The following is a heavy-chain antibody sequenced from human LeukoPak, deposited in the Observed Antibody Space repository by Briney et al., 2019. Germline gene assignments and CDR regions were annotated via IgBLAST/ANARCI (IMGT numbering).Heavy chain of an antibody. J-gene: IGHJ4*02. CDR1: GGPISSSY. CDR2: IYSSGST. CDR3: ARIFTVSSAYYAEY. Sequence: SETLSLTCTVSGGPISSSYWSWIRQPPGKGLEWIGYIYSSGSTNYSPSLKGRVTISVDTSKNQFSLRVNSVTAADTALYYCARIFTVSSAYYAEYWGQGTLVTVSS. V-gene: IGHV4-59*01. D-gene: IGHD3-16*01.